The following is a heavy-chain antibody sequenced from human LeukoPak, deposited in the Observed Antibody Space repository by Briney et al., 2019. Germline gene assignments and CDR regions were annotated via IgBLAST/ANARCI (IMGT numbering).Heavy chain of an antibody. CDR2: INPNSGGT. J-gene: IGHJ4*02. Sequence: GASVKVSCKASGYTFTGYYMHWVRQAPAQGLEWMGWINPNSGGTNYAQKFQSSVTMTRDTSISTVYVELSRLRSDDTAVYYCARGSYYHPEYWGQGTLVTVSS. D-gene: IGHD1-26*01. CDR3: ARGSYYHPEY. CDR1: GYTFTGYY. V-gene: IGHV1-2*02.